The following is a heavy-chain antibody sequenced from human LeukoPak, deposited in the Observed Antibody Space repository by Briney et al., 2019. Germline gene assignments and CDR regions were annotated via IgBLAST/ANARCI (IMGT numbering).Heavy chain of an antibody. Sequence: GGSLRLSCAASGFTLSNHAMIWVRQATGKGLEWDSSISGSGAMTYYADSVKGRFTISRDNAMDTLYLQMNSLRADDTAVYYCAKDRVDGSGSQFDSWGQGSLVIVSS. J-gene: IGHJ4*02. CDR2: ISGSGAMT. CDR3: AKDRVDGSGSQFDS. V-gene: IGHV3-23*01. D-gene: IGHD3-10*01. CDR1: GFTLSNHA.